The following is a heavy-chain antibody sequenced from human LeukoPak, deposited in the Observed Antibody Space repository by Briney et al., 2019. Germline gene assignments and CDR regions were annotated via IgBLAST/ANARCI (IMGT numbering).Heavy chain of an antibody. J-gene: IGHJ3*01. Sequence: APLKVSSRASGSPFNRYGLTWLRRPPGNGLEGLGWFITYNGKAHYARKLQGRDTMTIDTATSTAYVDRRTLRPDDTAVYLCARGRDTGGWYLDAFRVWGQGTVVAV. CDR1: GSPFNRYG. CDR2: FITYNGKA. V-gene: IGHV1-18*01. D-gene: IGHD6-19*01. CDR3: ARGRDTGGWYLDAFRV.